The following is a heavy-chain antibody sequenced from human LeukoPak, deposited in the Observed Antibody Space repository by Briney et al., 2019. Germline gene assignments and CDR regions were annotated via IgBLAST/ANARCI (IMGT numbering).Heavy chain of an antibody. V-gene: IGHV3-23*01. CDR2: ISGSGGST. CDR1: GFTFSSYA. Sequence: PGGSLRLSCAASGFTFSSYAMSLVRQAPGKGLEWVSAISGSGGSTYYADSVKGRFTISRDNSKNTLYLQMNSLRAEDTAVYYCAKGVTMIVVVRYYFDYWGQGTLVTVPS. D-gene: IGHD3-22*01. J-gene: IGHJ4*02. CDR3: AKGVTMIVVVRYYFDY.